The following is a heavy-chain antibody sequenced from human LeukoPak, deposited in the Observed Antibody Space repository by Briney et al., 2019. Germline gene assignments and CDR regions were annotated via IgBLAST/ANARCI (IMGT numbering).Heavy chain of an antibody. J-gene: IGHJ5*02. Sequence: ASVKVSCKASGYTFSGYYMFWVRQAPGQGLEWMGWINPNSGDTKYAQKFQGRVTMTRDASISTGYMELSRLRSDDTAVYYCAIIGDHGWSDPWGQGTLVIVSS. CDR1: GYTFSGYY. D-gene: IGHD4-17*01. V-gene: IGHV1-2*02. CDR3: AIIGDHGWSDP. CDR2: INPNSGDT.